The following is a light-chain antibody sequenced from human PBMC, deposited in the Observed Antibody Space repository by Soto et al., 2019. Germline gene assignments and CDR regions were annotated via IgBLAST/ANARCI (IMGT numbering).Light chain of an antibody. J-gene: IGKJ5*01. CDR3: QQYATSPIT. V-gene: IGKV3-15*01. CDR2: GAS. CDR1: QSVSSN. Sequence: SLSAATLSVSPRERATLSCRASQSVSSNLAWYQQKPGQAPRLLIYGASTRATGIPARFSGSGSGTDFTLTISRLEPEDFAVYYCQQYATSPITSGQGTRLEIK.